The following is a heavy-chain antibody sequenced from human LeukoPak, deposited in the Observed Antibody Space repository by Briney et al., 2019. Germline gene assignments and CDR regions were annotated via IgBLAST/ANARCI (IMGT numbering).Heavy chain of an antibody. Sequence: EASVKVSCKASGYTFTSYDINWVRQATGQGLEWMGWMNPNSGHTGYAQKFQGRVTITRNTSISTAYMELSSLRSEDTAVYYCARDGKRITMVRGYYYMDVWGKGTTVTISS. V-gene: IGHV1-8*03. D-gene: IGHD3-10*01. J-gene: IGHJ6*03. CDR3: ARDGKRITMVRGYYYMDV. CDR2: MNPNSGHT. CDR1: GYTFTSYD.